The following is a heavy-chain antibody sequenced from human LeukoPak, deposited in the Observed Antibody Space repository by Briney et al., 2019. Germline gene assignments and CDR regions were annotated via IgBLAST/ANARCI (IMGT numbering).Heavy chain of an antibody. Sequence: PGGSLRLSCAASGYIFSSHGMHWVRQAPGKGLEGVAVLSFDGTNTYYADSVKGRFTVSRDNSKNTVYLQTTSLRAEDTALYFCARGLTRSSGSLAYWGQGTLVTVSS. CDR3: ARGLTRSSGSLAY. D-gene: IGHD1-26*01. J-gene: IGHJ4*02. CDR2: LSFDGTNT. CDR1: GYIFSSHG. V-gene: IGHV3-33*01.